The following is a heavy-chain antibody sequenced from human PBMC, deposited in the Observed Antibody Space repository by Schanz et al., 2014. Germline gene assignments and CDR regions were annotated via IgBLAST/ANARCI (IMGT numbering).Heavy chain of an antibody. CDR1: GGSISSGGYS. Sequence: LQLQESGSGLMKPSQTLSLTCAVSGGSISSGGYSWNWIRQSPGKGLEWIGYIYYSGNTYYNPSLKSRVTISLAAPKNQSSRKLSSVAAADTAVYYCAREPLSGYNWFDPWGQGSLVTVSS. CDR2: IYYSGNT. J-gene: IGHJ5*02. V-gene: IGHV4-30-2*06. D-gene: IGHD6-25*01. CDR3: AREPLSGYNWFDP.